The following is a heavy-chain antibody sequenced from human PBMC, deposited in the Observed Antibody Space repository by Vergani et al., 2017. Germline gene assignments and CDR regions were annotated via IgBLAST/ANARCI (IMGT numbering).Heavy chain of an antibody. Sequence: EVQLLESGGGLVQPGGSLRLSCEASGFSFPGYAMSWVRQAPGKGLEWVSSVSGSSATPYYADSVKGRFIISRDNAKRSVFLQMNSLRAEDTAVYYCARTGEWMRSNNGPPDYVFALDVWGQGTTVIVSS. CDR3: ARTGEWMRSNNGPPDYVFALDV. V-gene: IGHV3-23*01. J-gene: IGHJ6*02. CDR2: VSGSSATP. D-gene: IGHD3-10*01. CDR1: GFSFPGYA.